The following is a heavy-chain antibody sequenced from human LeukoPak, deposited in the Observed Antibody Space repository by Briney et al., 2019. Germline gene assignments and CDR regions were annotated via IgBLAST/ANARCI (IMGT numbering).Heavy chain of an antibody. V-gene: IGHV4-59*01. CDR3: ARGVEMTTATTPFDY. D-gene: IGHD4-17*01. CDR2: NDNRGGT. Sequence: SETLSLTCTVSGGSISSYFWSWIRQPPGKGLEWIGYNDNRGGTNYNPSLKNRVSISVDPSKKQFSLKVTSVTAADTAIYYCARGVEMTTATTPFDYWGQGTLVTVSS. J-gene: IGHJ4*02. CDR1: GGSISSYF.